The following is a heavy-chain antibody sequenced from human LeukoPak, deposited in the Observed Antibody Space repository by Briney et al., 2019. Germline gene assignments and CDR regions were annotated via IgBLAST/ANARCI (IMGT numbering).Heavy chain of an antibody. CDR2: IYYSGST. CDR1: GDSISSNSYY. CDR3: ARHERNWNNRGY. V-gene: IGHV4-39*01. J-gene: IGHJ4*02. Sequence: KSSETLSLTCTVSGDSISSNSYYWGWIRQPPGKGLEWIGSIYYSGSTYNNPSLKSRVTISVDTSKNQFSLKLNSLTAADTAVYYCARHERNWNNRGYWGQGTLVTVSS. D-gene: IGHD1/OR15-1a*01.